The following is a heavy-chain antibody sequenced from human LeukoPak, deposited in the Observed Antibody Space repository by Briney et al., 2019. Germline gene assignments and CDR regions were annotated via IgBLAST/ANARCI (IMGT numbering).Heavy chain of an antibody. J-gene: IGHJ4*02. CDR2: MWYDGSNK. D-gene: IGHD1-26*01. Sequence: GGSLRLSCAASGFTFSSYGMHWVRQAPGKGLEWVAVMWYDGSNKYYADSVKGRFTISRDNSKNTLYLEMSSLRAEDTAVYFCARAGGSYYYYFDYWGQGTLVTVSS. V-gene: IGHV3-33*08. CDR3: ARAGGSYYYYFDY. CDR1: GFTFSSYG.